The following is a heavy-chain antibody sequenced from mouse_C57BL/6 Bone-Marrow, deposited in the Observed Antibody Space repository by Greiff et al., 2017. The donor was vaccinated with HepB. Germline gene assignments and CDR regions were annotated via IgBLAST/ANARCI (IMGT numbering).Heavy chain of an antibody. J-gene: IGHJ3*01. CDR3: AREGDYYGSSRFAY. V-gene: IGHV1-80*01. D-gene: IGHD1-1*01. CDR1: GYAFSSYW. CDR2: IYPGDGDT. Sequence: QVQLQQSGAELVKPGASVKISCKASGYAFSSYWMNWVKQRPGKGLEWIGQIYPGDGDTNYNGKFKGKATLTADKSSSTAYMQLSSLTSEDSAVYFGAREGDYYGSSRFAYWGQGTLVTVSA.